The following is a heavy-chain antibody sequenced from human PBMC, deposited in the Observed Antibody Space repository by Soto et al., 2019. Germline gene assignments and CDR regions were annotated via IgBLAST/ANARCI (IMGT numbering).Heavy chain of an antibody. V-gene: IGHV4-31*03. Sequence: QVQLQESGPGLVKPSQTLSLTCTVSGGSISSGGYYWSWIRHHPGKGLEWIGYIYYSGSTYYNPSLKSRVTISVDTSKNQFSLKLSSVTAADTAVYYCARDSVAARTFDYWGQGTLVTVSS. CDR1: GGSISSGGYY. J-gene: IGHJ4*02. D-gene: IGHD6-6*01. CDR2: IYYSGST. CDR3: ARDSVAARTFDY.